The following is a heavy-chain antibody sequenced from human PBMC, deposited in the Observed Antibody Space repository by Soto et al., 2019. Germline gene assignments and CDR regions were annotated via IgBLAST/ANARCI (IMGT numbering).Heavy chain of an antibody. CDR1: GSTFTGYY. V-gene: IGHV1-2*02. CDR3: ARSIAAAGTHYYYGMDV. D-gene: IGHD6-13*01. J-gene: IGHJ6*02. CDR2: INPNSGGT. Sequence: ASVKVSCKASGSTFTGYYMHWVRQAPGQGLEWMGWINPNSGGTNYAQKFQGRVTMTRDTSISTAYMELSRLRSDDTAVYYCARSIAAAGTHYYYGMDVWGQGTTVTVSS.